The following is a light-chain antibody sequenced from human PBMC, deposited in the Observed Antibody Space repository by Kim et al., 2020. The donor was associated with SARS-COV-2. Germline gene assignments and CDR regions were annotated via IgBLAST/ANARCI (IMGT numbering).Light chain of an antibody. CDR2: DVT. V-gene: IGLV2-14*04. CDR1: SSDVGDNNY. J-gene: IGLJ3*02. Sequence: GQPITISCTGTSSDVGDNNYGSWYQQYPGKAPKLIIYDVTKRPSGVSNRVSGSKSGNTASLTISGLQAEDEAIYYCNSYTTSSTWVFGGGTKL. CDR3: NSYTTSSTWV.